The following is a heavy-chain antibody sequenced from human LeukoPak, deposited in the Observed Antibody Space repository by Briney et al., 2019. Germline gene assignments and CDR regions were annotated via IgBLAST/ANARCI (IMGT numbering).Heavy chain of an antibody. J-gene: IGHJ4*02. CDR1: GYTFTSYG. V-gene: IGHV1-69*04. D-gene: IGHD2-15*01. Sequence: GASVKVSCKASGYTFTSYGISWVRQAPGQGLEWMGRIIPILGIANYAQKFQGRVTITADKSTSTAYMELSSLRSEDTAVYYCASADFDCSGGSCYSFLWGQGTLVTVSS. CDR2: IIPILGIA. CDR3: ASADFDCSGGSCYSFL.